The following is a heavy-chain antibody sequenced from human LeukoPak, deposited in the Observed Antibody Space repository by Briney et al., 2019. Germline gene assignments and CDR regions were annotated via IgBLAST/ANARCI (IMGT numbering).Heavy chain of an antibody. D-gene: IGHD6-13*01. J-gene: IGHJ6*02. CDR2: ISYDGSNK. V-gene: IGHV3-30*18. Sequence: GSLRLSCAASGFTFSSYGMHWVRQAPGKGLEWVAVISYDGSNKYYADSVKGRFTISRDNSKNTLYLQMNSLRAEDTAVYYCAKDRYLPPYSSSQDPYYYYYGMDVWGQGTTVTVSS. CDR1: GFTFSSYG. CDR3: AKDRYLPPYSSSQDPYYYYYGMDV.